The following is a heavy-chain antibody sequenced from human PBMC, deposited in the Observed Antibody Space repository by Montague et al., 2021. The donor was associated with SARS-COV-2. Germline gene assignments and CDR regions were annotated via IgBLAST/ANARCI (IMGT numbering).Heavy chain of an antibody. CDR2: IFHSGTI. V-gene: IGHV4-4*02. CDR1: GDSISTSTW. CDR3: ATLSRRTAAGTRDYFGLDV. Sequence: SETLSLTCSVSGDSISTSTWWTWVRQPPGKGLGWVGEIFHSGTIYYNPSLSSRANISVNKTNNQFSLRLTSLIAAETVVYYCATLSRRTAAGTRDYFGLDVWGQGTTVVVSS. D-gene: IGHD6-13*01. J-gene: IGHJ6*02.